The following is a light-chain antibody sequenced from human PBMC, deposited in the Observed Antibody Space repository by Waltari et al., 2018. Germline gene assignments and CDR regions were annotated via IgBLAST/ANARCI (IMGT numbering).Light chain of an antibody. Sequence: IVLTQSPATLSLSPGERATLSCRASQSVSSYLAWYQQKPGQAPRLLIYDASDKATGIPARFSGSGSLTDFTLTISSLEPEDFAVYYCQQRSNWPLYTFGQGTKLEIK. V-gene: IGKV3-11*01. CDR1: QSVSSY. CDR2: DAS. CDR3: QQRSNWPLYT. J-gene: IGKJ2*01.